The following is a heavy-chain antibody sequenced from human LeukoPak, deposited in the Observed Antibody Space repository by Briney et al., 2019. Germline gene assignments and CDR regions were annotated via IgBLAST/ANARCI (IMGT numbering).Heavy chain of an antibody. V-gene: IGHV4-59*11. D-gene: IGHD3-3*01. CDR3: ARDGVQASGYYLDYFDY. CDR1: GRSISSHY. J-gene: IGHJ4*02. Sequence: SETLSLTRSVSGRSISSHYGSWIRQPPAKGLEWIGYIYYSGSTNYNPSLKSRVTISVDTSKNQFSLKLSSVTAADTAVYYCARDGVQASGYYLDYFDYWGQGTLVTVSS. CDR2: IYYSGST.